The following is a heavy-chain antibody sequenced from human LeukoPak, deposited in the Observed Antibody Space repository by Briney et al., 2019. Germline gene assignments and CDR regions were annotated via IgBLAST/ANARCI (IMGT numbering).Heavy chain of an antibody. CDR3: ARGGLGAAAGTFDY. J-gene: IGHJ4*02. D-gene: IGHD6-13*01. Sequence: GGSLRLSCAASGFTFSSYAMSWVRQAPGKGLAWLSTISGRGDRTHYADSVKGRFTISRDNSKNTLSLQMNSLRAEDTAVFYCARGGLGAAAGTFDYWGQGTLVTVSS. V-gene: IGHV3-23*01. CDR2: ISGRGDRT. CDR1: GFTFSSYA.